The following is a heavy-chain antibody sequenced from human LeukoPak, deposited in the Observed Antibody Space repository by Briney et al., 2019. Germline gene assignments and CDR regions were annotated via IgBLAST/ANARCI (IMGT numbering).Heavy chain of an antibody. J-gene: IGHJ6*02. CDR2: ISYSGTT. CDR1: GGSIRNYH. V-gene: IGHV4-59*08. Sequence: TPSETLSLTCNVSGGSIRNYHWSWIRQSPGKGLEWIGYISYSGTTNHNPSLKSRVTISVDTSKNQFSLKVTALTAADTAVYYCARGHPRLDVWGQGTTVTVSS. CDR3: ARGHPRLDV.